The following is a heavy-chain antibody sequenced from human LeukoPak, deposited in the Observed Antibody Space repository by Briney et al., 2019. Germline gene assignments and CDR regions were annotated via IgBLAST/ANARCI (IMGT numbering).Heavy chain of an antibody. Sequence: GGSLRLSCAASGFTFSSYAMSWVRQAPGKGLEWVSGISGSGGNTNYADSVKGRFTISRDNSKNALFLQMNSLRAEDTAVYYCAKGGPPYCSSTSCPFDYWGQGTLVTVSS. CDR1: GFTFSSYA. CDR3: AKGGPPYCSSTSCPFDY. CDR2: ISGSGGNT. J-gene: IGHJ4*02. D-gene: IGHD2-2*01. V-gene: IGHV3-23*01.